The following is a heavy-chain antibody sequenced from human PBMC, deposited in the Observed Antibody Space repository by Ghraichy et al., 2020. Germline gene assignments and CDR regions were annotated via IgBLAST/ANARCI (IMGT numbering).Heavy chain of an antibody. CDR1: GFTFSSYA. V-gene: IGHV3-23*01. Sequence: GESLNISCAASGFTFSSYAMSWVRQAPGRGLEWVSGIGGSGGSTYYADSVKGRFTISRDNSKNTLSLQMNSLRAEDTAVYYCAKDEYYYGSGTSGYWGQGTLVTVSS. CDR3: AKDEYYYGSGTSGY. J-gene: IGHJ4*02. D-gene: IGHD3-10*01. CDR2: IGGSGGST.